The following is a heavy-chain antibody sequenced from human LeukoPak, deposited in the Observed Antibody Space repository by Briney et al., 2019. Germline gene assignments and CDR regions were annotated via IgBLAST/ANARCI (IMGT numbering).Heavy chain of an antibody. J-gene: IGHJ3*02. D-gene: IGHD2-15*01. V-gene: IGHV4-39*01. CDR3: ARHCCSGPAKRVFDI. CDR2: ISYSGNT. CDR1: GGSIISSDYH. Sequence: SETLSLTCTGSGGSIISSDYHWGWVRQPPGKGLERIGTISYSGNTDYNPSLRSRVTISVDTSNNQFSLRLGSVTAADTAVYHCARHCCSGPAKRVFDIWGQGTMVTVSS.